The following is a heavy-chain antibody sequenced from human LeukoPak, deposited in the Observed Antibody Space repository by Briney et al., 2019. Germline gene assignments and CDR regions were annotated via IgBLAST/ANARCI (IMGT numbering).Heavy chain of an antibody. Sequence: PSETLSLTCTGSGGSISSHYWSWIRQPPGKGLEWIGYIYYSGSTNYNPSLKSRVTISVDTSKNQFSLKLSSVTAADTAVYYCARAYRSSYYDFWSGYFGYFDYWGQGTLVTVSS. CDR1: GGSISSHY. V-gene: IGHV4-59*11. J-gene: IGHJ4*02. CDR3: ARAYRSSYYDFWSGYFGYFDY. CDR2: IYYSGST. D-gene: IGHD3-3*01.